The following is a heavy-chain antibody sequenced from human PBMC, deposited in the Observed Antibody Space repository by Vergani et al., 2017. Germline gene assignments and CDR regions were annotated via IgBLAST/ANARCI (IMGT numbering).Heavy chain of an antibody. CDR3: AKELYCELWSGYSSHYYYYVMDV. CDR2: ISYDGSNK. J-gene: IGHJ6*02. CDR1: GFTFSSYG. Sequence: VQLVESGGGLVQPGRSLRLSCAASGFTFSSYGMHWVRQAPGKGLEWVAVISYDGSNKYYADSVKGRFTISSDNSKNTLYLQMNSLRAEDTAVYYCAKELYCELWSGYSSHYYYYVMDVWGQGTTVTVSS. V-gene: IGHV3-30*18. D-gene: IGHD3-3*01.